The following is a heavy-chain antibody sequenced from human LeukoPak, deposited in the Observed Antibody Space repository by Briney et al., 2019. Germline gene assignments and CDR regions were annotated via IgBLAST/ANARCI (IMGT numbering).Heavy chain of an antibody. CDR3: ARLATGTSLDV. D-gene: IGHD2-2*01. Sequence: SETLSLTCGVSGGAISSGTNSWSWIRKPPGKGLEWIGYIYHSGSTHYNPSLKSRLTISVDRSKNQFSLKLRSVTAADTAVYYCARLATGTSLDVWGQGTTVTVSS. CDR2: IYHSGST. CDR1: GGAISSGTNS. V-gene: IGHV4-30-2*01. J-gene: IGHJ6*02.